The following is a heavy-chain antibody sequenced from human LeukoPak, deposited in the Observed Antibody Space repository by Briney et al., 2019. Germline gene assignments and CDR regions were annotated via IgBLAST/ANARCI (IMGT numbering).Heavy chain of an antibody. V-gene: IGHV3-53*01. Sequence: GGSLRLSCAASGFPVSSNYMIGGPQAPGKGLEGVSVIYSGGSTYYADSVKGRFTISRDNSKNTLYLQMNSLRAEDTAVYYCARRSSESSGYSPSWGQGTLVTVSS. D-gene: IGHD3-22*01. CDR2: IYSGGST. CDR3: ARRSSESSGYSPS. J-gene: IGHJ4*02. CDR1: GFPVSSNY.